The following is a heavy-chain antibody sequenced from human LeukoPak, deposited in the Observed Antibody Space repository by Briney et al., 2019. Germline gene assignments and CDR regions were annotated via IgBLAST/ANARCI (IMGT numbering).Heavy chain of an antibody. Sequence: ASVKVSCKASGYTFTSYDINWVRQATGQGHEWMGWMNPNSGNTGYAQKFQGRVSITRNTSISTAYMELSSLRSEDTAVYYCARGVRTLGLERGTYYYTLAVWGKGTTFPSPQ. CDR3: ARGVRTLGLERGTYYYTLAV. J-gene: IGHJ6*04. CDR1: GYTFTSYD. V-gene: IGHV1-8*03. D-gene: IGHD3-22*01. CDR2: MNPNSGNT.